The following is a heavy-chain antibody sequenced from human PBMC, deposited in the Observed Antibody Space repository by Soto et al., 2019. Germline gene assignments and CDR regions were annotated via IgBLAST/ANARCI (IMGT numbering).Heavy chain of an antibody. CDR1: GFTFRDYS. CDR2: ITYDGREK. D-gene: IGHD1-20*01. J-gene: IGHJ4*02. Sequence: QVQLVESGGGVVQPGRSLRLSCAASGFTFRDYSMHWVRQAPGKGLEWVAVITYDGREKFYADSVKGRFTSSRDNSKDTLYLQLNSPRPEDTAVYYCASDLPNNWNFEYWGQGTLVTVSS. V-gene: IGHV3-30-3*01. CDR3: ASDLPNNWNFEY.